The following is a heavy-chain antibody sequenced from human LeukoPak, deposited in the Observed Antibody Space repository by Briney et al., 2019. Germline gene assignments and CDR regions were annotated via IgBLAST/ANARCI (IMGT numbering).Heavy chain of an antibody. J-gene: IGHJ4*02. CDR1: GYSFTSYW. CDR3: AWANALVPSYFDY. D-gene: IGHD6-13*01. CDR2: IYPGDSDT. Sequence: GESLKISCKGSGYSFTSYWIGWVRQMPGKGLEWMGIIYPGDSDTRHSPSFQGQVTISADKSISTAYLQWSSLKASDTAMYYCAWANALVPSYFDYWGQGTLVTVSS. V-gene: IGHV5-51*01.